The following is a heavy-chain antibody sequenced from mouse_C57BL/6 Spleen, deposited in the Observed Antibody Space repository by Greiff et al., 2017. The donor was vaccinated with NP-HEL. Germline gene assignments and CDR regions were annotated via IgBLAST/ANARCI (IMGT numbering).Heavy chain of an antibody. D-gene: IGHD1-1*01. V-gene: IGHV1-50*01. J-gene: IGHJ4*01. CDR2: IDPSDSYT. CDR3: ARGVTTVVPYAMDY. CDR1: GYTFTSYW. Sequence: QVQLQQPGAELVKPGASVKLSCKASGYTFTSYWMQWVKQRPGQGLEWIGEIDPSDSYTNYNQKFKGKATLTVDTSSSTADMQLSSLTSEDSAVYYCARGVTTVVPYAMDYWGQGTSVTVSS.